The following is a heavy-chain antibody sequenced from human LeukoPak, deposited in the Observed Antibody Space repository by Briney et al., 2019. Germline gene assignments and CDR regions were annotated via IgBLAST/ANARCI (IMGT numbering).Heavy chain of an antibody. CDR1: GGSISSYY. J-gene: IGHJ6*03. D-gene: IGHD3-22*01. Sequence: SETLSLTCTVSGGSISSYYWSWIRQPPGEGLEWIWYIYYSGSTNYNPSLKSRVTISVDTSTNPFSLKLSSVTAADTAVYYCARDSYYYDSSGYLNYYYYYMDVWGKGTTVTVSS. V-gene: IGHV4-59*01. CDR2: IYYSGST. CDR3: ARDSYYYDSSGYLNYYYYYMDV.